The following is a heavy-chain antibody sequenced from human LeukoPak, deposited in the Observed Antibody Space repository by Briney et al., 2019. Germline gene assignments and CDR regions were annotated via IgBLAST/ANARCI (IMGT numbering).Heavy chain of an antibody. CDR1: GFTFSSYA. Sequence: GGSLRLSCAASGFTFSSYAMSWVRQAPGKGLEWVSAISSSGYSTYYADSVKGRFIISRDNSKNTLYLQMNSLRAEDTAVYYCAGGSYYSYYYMDVWGKGTTVTVSS. J-gene: IGHJ6*03. D-gene: IGHD2-15*01. CDR2: ISSSGYST. CDR3: AGGSYYSYYYMDV. V-gene: IGHV3-23*01.